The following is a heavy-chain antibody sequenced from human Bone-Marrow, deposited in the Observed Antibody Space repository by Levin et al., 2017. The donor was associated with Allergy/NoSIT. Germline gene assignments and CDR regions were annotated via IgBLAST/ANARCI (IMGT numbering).Heavy chain of an antibody. CDR1: GYPFVNYY. CDR3: AWGPNNWDFLVY. Sequence: ASVKVSCKASGYPFVNYYIHWVRQAPGQGLEWIGRINPSGGGTTYSQNFQGRVTMTRDTSKSTVYMELSSLQSADTAIYYCAWGPNNWDFLVYWGQGTLVTVSS. J-gene: IGHJ4*02. CDR2: INPSGGGT. D-gene: IGHD1-7*01. V-gene: IGHV1-46*01.